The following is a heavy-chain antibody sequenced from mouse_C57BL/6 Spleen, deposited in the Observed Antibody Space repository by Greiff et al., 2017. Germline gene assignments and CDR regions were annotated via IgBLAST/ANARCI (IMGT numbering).Heavy chain of an antibody. CDR1: GYSITSGYY. CDR2: ISYDGSN. CDR3: ASYYYGRGYFDY. D-gene: IGHD1-1*01. J-gene: IGHJ2*01. Sequence: EVKLEESGPGLVKPSQSLSLTCSVTGYSITSGYYWNWIRQFPGNKLEWMGYISYDGSNNYNPSLKNRISITRDTSKNQFFLKLNSVTTENTATYYCASYYYGRGYFDYWGQGTTLTVSS. V-gene: IGHV3-6*01.